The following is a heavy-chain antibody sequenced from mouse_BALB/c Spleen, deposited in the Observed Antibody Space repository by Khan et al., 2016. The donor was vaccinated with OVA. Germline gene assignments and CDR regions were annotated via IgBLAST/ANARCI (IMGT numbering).Heavy chain of an antibody. V-gene: IGHV6-6*02. CDR2: IRMKSDDYVT. Sequence: EVKVEESGGGLVQPGGSMKLSCVASGFTFSNYWMNWVRQSTEKGLEWVAEIRMKSDDYVTHYAESVKGRFTISRDDSKSSVYLQMNNLRAEATGMYYCWILLWGQGTTLTVSS. J-gene: IGHJ2*01. CDR1: GFTFSNYW. CDR3: WILL.